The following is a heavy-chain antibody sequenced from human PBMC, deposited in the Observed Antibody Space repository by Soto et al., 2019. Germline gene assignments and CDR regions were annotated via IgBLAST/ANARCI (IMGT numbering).Heavy chain of an antibody. Sequence: ASVKVSCKASGYTFRNYYIHWVRQAPGQGLEWMGLINPSGGATSYSQRFQGRVTITKDSSTSTVHMELSSLGSEDTAVYYCGRAFDRSGLYWGQGTLVTVSS. CDR1: GYTFRNYY. CDR2: INPSGGAT. CDR3: GRAFDRSGLY. V-gene: IGHV1-46*01. D-gene: IGHD3-22*01. J-gene: IGHJ4*02.